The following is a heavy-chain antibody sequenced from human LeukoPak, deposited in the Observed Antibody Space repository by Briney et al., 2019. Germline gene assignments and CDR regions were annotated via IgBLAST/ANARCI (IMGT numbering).Heavy chain of an antibody. CDR3: ARAYLAVAGTFSTNY. CDR1: GFTFSSYS. Sequence: GGSLGLSCAASGFTFSSYSMNWVRQAPGKGLEWVSSISSSGSYIYYAGSVKGRFTISRDNAKNSLYLQMNSLRAEDTAVYYCARAYLAVAGTFSTNYWGQGTLVTVSS. V-gene: IGHV3-21*01. CDR2: ISSSGSYI. J-gene: IGHJ4*02. D-gene: IGHD6-19*01.